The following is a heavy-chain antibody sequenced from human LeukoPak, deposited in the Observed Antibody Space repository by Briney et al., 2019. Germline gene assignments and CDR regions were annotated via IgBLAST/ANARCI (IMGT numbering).Heavy chain of an antibody. V-gene: IGHV1-58*02. CDR1: GFTFTSSA. CDR2: IVVGSGNT. Sequence: SVKVSCKASGFTFTSSAMQWVRQARGQRLEWIGWIVVGSGNTNYAQKFQERVTITRDMSTSTAYMELSSLRSEDTAVYYCAESGNSRGYYYSMDVWGQGTTVTVSS. CDR3: AESGNSRGYYYSMDV. D-gene: IGHD4-23*01. J-gene: IGHJ6*02.